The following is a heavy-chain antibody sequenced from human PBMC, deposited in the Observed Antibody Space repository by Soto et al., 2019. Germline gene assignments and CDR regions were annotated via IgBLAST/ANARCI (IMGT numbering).Heavy chain of an antibody. D-gene: IGHD1-26*01. J-gene: IGHJ4*02. V-gene: IGHV1-69*01. Sequence: QVQLVQSGAEVKKPGSSVKVSCKASGGTFSSYSINWVRQAPGQGLEWMGEIIPIFGTANYAPKFQGRVTITEDESTSTAYMELSSLRSEYTAVYYLARAGGRNSGGSVYWGQGTLVTVSS. CDR3: ARAGGRNSGGSVY. CDR1: GGTFSSYS. CDR2: IIPIFGTA.